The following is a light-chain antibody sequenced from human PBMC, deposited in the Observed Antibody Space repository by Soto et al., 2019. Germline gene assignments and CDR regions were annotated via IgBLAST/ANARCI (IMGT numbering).Light chain of an antibody. CDR2: SNY. CDR1: SSNIGNNL. J-gene: IGLJ3*02. CDR3: ASWDDNLNGPV. V-gene: IGLV1-44*01. Sequence: QPVLTQPPSASGTPGQRVTISCSGSSSNIGNNLVNWYKQFPGAPPKLLIYSNYQRPSGVPDRFSGSKSDTSASLAVSGLQSEDEAVYYCASWDDNLNGPVFGGGTKLTVL.